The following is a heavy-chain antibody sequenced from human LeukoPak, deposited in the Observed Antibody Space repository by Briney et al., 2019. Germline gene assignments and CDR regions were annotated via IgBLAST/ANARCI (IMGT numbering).Heavy chain of an antibody. CDR1: GFTFSSYG. D-gene: IGHD5-24*01. V-gene: IGHV3-30*18. Sequence: GGSLRLSCAASGFTFSSYGMHWVRQAPGKGLEWVAVISYDGSNKYYADSVKGRFTISRDNSKNTLYLQMNSLGAEDTAVYYCAKDQADGYNAPRFDPWGQGTLVTVSS. CDR2: ISYDGSNK. CDR3: AKDQADGYNAPRFDP. J-gene: IGHJ5*02.